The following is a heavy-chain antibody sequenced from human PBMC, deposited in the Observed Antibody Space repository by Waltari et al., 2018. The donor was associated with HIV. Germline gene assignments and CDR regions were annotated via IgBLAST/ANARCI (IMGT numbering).Heavy chain of an antibody. CDR1: GSTFTGNQ. D-gene: IGHD3-22*01. CDR3: ARGPYHYDSSDLGRGALDI. V-gene: IGHV1-2*06. CDR2: ISPNSGGT. Sequence: QVQLVQSGAEVKKPGASVKVSCKASGSTFTGNQMHWVRQAPRQGREWMGQISPNSGGTNYAQKFQGRVTMTRDTSISTAYMELSRLRSDDTAVYYCARGPYHYDSSDLGRGALDIWGQGTMVTVSS. J-gene: IGHJ3*02.